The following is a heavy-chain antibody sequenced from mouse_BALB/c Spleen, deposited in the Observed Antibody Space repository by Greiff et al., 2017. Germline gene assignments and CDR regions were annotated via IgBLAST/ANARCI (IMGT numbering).Heavy chain of an antibody. CDR1: GFSLTSYG. V-gene: IGHV2-6-2*01. D-gene: IGHD1-2*01. CDR2: IWSDGST. J-gene: IGHJ4*01. CDR3: ARHPLTTATLYYAMDY. Sequence: QVHVKQSGPDLVAPSQSLSITCTVSGFSLTSYGVHWVRQPPGKGLEWLVVIWSDGSTTYNSALKSRLSISKDNSKSQVFLKMNSLQTDDTAMYYCARHPLTTATLYYAMDYWGQGTSVTVSS.